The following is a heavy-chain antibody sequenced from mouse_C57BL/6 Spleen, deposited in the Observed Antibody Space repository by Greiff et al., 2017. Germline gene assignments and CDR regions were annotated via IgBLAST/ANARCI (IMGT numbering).Heavy chain of an antibody. CDR3: ARRGDYDYDGWYFDV. D-gene: IGHD2-4*01. CDR2: INPNNGGT. V-gene: IGHV1-18*01. CDR1: GYTFTDYN. J-gene: IGHJ1*03. Sequence: VQLQQSGPELVKPGASVKIPCKASGYTFTDYNMDWVKQSHGKSLEWIGDINPNNGGTIYNQKFKGKATLTVDKSSSTAYMELRSLTSEDTAVYYCARRGDYDYDGWYFDVWGTGTTVTVSS.